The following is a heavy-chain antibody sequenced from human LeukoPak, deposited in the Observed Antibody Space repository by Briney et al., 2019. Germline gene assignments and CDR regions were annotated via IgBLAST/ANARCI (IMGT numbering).Heavy chain of an antibody. CDR1: GFTFRNYG. V-gene: IGHV3-30*02. CDR2: IQSDESNK. J-gene: IGHJ4*02. Sequence: GGSLRLSCSASGFTFRNYGMHWVRQAPGKGLEWVSFIQSDESNKYYSDFVKGRFTISRDNSKNMLYLQMSSLRPEDAAVYYCAKELTSGWFFDYWGQGTLVTVSS. D-gene: IGHD6-19*01. CDR3: AKELTSGWFFDY.